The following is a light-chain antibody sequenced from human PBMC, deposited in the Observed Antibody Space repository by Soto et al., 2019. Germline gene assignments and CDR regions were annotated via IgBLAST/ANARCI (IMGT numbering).Light chain of an antibody. CDR2: TTN. CDR3: AAWDVSLIGYL. Sequence: QSVLTQPHSASGTPGQRVTISCSGRSYNIGTSSVHWFQQLPGTAPNLLIYTTNQRPSGVPERFSGSKSGTSASLAISGLQSEDEADYYCAAWDVSLIGYLFGPGTKVIVL. CDR1: SYNIGTSS. J-gene: IGLJ1*01. V-gene: IGLV1-44*01.